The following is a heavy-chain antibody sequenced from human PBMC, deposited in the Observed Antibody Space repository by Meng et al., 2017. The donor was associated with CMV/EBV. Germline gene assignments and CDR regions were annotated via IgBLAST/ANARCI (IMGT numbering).Heavy chain of an antibody. J-gene: IGHJ6*02. D-gene: IGHD2-15*01. CDR1: GGSISSYY. V-gene: IGHV4-59*01. CDR3: ARGYCSGGSCYWAYYYGMDV. Sequence: SETLSLTCTVSGGSISSYYWSWIRQPPGKGLEWIGYIYYSGSTNYSPSLKSRVTISVDTSKNQFSLKLSSVTAADTAVYYCARGYCSGGSCYWAYYYGMDVWGQGTTVTVSS. CDR2: IYYSGST.